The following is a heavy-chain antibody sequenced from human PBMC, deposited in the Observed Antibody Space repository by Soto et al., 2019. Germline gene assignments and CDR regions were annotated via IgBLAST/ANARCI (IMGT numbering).Heavy chain of an antibody. CDR1: GYTFTSYA. CDR2: INAGNGNT. Sequence: QVQLVQSGAEEKKPVASVKVSCKASGYTFTSYAMHWVRQAPGQRLEWMGWINAGNGNTKYSQKFQGRVTITRDTSARTAYLELSSLRSEDTAVYYCARVTVVTHFDYWGQGTLVTVSS. V-gene: IGHV1-3*05. J-gene: IGHJ4*02. CDR3: ARVTVVTHFDY. D-gene: IGHD2-15*01.